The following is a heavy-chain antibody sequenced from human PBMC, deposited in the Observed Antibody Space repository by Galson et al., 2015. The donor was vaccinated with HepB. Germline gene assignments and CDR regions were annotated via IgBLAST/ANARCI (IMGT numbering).Heavy chain of an antibody. CDR2: INGHSTTI. V-gene: IGHV3-48*04. J-gene: IGHJ4*02. CDR1: GFTFSSYS. D-gene: IGHD4-17*01. CDR3: ARDDYGDYVRLDY. Sequence: SLRLSCAASGFTFSSYSMDWVRQAPGKGLEWVSYINGHSTTIHYADSVKGRFTISRDNAKKSLYLQMNSLRAEDTAVCYCARDDYGDYVRLDYWGQGTLVTVSS.